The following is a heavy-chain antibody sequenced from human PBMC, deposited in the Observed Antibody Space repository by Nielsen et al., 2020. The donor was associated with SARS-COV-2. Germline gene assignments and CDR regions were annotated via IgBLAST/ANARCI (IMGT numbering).Heavy chain of an antibody. CDR1: GFTFDDYA. D-gene: IGHD6-19*01. CDR2: ISWNSGSI. CDR3: AKDIEQWLLVDGYRRFDP. Sequence: SLKISCAASGFTFDDYAMHWVRQAPGKGLEWVSGISWNSGSIGYADSVKGRFTISRDNAKNSLYLQMNSLRAEDTALYYCAKDIEQWLLVDGYRRFDPWGQGTLVTVSS. V-gene: IGHV3-9*01. J-gene: IGHJ5*02.